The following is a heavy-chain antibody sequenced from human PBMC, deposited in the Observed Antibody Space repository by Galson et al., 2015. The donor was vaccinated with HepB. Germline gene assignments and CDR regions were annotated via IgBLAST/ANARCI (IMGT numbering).Heavy chain of an antibody. CDR3: ARAPYDILTGPFPINYYYGMDV. CDR2: TYYRSKWYN. CDR1: GDSVSSNSAA. D-gene: IGHD3-9*01. V-gene: IGHV6-1*01. Sequence: CAISGDSVSSNSAAWNWIRQSPSRGLEWLGRTYYRSKWYNDYAVSVKSRITINPDTSKNQFSLQLNSVTPEDTAVYYCARAPYDILTGPFPINYYYGMDVWGQGTTVTVSS. J-gene: IGHJ6*02.